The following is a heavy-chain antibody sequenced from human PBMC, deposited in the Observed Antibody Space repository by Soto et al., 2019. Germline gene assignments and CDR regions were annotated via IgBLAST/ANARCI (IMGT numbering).Heavy chain of an antibody. CDR1: GDSVSSNSAA. J-gene: IGHJ6*02. V-gene: IGHV6-1*01. Sequence: SQTLSLTCAISGDSVSSNSAAWNWIRQSPSRGLEWLGRTYYRSKWYNDYAVSVKSRITINPDTSKNQFSLQLNSVTPEDTAVYYCARERWDLFGVVNDYYGMDVWGQGTTVTVSS. D-gene: IGHD3-3*01. CDR2: TYYRSKWYN. CDR3: ARERWDLFGVVNDYYGMDV.